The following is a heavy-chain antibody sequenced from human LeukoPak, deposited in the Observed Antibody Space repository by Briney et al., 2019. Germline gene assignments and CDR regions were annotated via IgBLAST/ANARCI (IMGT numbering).Heavy chain of an antibody. Sequence: GASLKVSCTASGYTFTPYYMHWVRQAPGQGLEWMGWINPNSGGTNYAQKFQGRVTMTRDTSISTAYMELSRLRSDDTAVYYCARATVDTAMVTDGYYFDYWGQGTLVTVSS. CDR2: INPNSGGT. CDR3: ARATVDTAMVTDGYYFDY. D-gene: IGHD5-18*01. J-gene: IGHJ4*02. V-gene: IGHV1-2*02. CDR1: GYTFTPYY.